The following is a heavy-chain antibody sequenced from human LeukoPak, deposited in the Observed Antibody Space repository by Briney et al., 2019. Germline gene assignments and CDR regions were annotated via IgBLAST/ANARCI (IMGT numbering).Heavy chain of an antibody. J-gene: IGHJ4*02. D-gene: IGHD3-10*01. CDR2: TSSDLDVK. CDR1: GFTFRNYV. Sequence: GGSLRLSCAASGFTFRNYVIHWVRQAPGKGLEWVAVTSSDLDVKLYADSVKGRFTISRDNSRSTLYLQMNSLRPEDTAIYYCAREGYYGSGSPPSLYFDYWGQGTLVTVSS. V-gene: IGHV3-30-3*01. CDR3: AREGYYGSGSPPSLYFDY.